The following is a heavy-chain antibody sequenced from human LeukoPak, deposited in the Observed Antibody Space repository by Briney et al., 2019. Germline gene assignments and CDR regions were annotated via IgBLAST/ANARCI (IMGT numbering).Heavy chain of an antibody. Sequence: PGXSLRLSCAASGFTFSSYAMSWVRQAPGKGLEWVSGTSGSGGSTYYADSVKGRFTISRDNSKNTLYLQMNSLRAEDTAVYYCAKDYYGSGSYRHFDQWGQGTLVTVSS. J-gene: IGHJ4*02. CDR1: GFTFSSYA. CDR3: AKDYYGSGSYRHFDQ. CDR2: TSGSGGST. V-gene: IGHV3-23*01. D-gene: IGHD3-10*01.